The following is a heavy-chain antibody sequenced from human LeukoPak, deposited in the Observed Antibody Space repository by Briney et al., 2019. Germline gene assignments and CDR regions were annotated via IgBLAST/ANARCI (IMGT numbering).Heavy chain of an antibody. CDR3: ATIPPGFWSGYYNY. CDR1: GYSLTELS. J-gene: IGHJ4*02. D-gene: IGHD3-3*01. CDR2: FDPEDGET. Sequence: GASVKVSCKVSGYSLTELSMHWVRQAPGKGLEWMGGFDPEDGETIYAQKFQGRVTMTEDTSTDTAYMGLSSLRSEDTAVYYCATIPPGFWSGYYNYWGQGTLVTVSS. V-gene: IGHV1-24*01.